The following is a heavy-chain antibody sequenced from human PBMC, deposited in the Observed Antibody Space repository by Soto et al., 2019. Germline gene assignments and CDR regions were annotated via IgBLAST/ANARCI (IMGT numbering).Heavy chain of an antibody. Sequence: PSETLSLTCTVSGGSISSGGYYWSWIRQHPGKGLEWIGYIYYSGSTYYSPSLKSRVTISVDTSKNQFSLKLSSVTAADTAVYYCARTPTLYYDSSGYSIYFDYWGQGTLATVSS. CDR1: GGSISSGGYY. CDR3: ARTPTLYYDSSGYSIYFDY. V-gene: IGHV4-31*03. J-gene: IGHJ4*02. D-gene: IGHD3-22*01. CDR2: IYYSGST.